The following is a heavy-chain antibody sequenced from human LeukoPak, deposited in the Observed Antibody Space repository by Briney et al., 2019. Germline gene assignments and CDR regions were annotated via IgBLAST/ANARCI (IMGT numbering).Heavy chain of an antibody. J-gene: IGHJ4*02. CDR3: AYFGSYCSSTSCYGDFDY. Sequence: ASVKVSCKASGYTFTGYYMHLVRQAPGQGLEWMGWINPNSGGTNYAQKFQGRVTMTRDTSISTAYMELSRLRSDDTAVYYCAYFGSYCSSTSCYGDFDYWGQGTLVTVSS. D-gene: IGHD2-2*01. CDR2: INPNSGGT. CDR1: GYTFTGYY. V-gene: IGHV1-2*02.